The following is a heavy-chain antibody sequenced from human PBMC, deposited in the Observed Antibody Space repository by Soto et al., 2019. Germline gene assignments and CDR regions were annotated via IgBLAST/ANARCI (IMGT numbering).Heavy chain of an antibody. CDR3: ARGKVNYYGSGSLAFDI. V-gene: IGHV4-34*01. CDR2: INHSGST. CDR1: GGSFSGYY. J-gene: IGHJ3*02. D-gene: IGHD3-10*01. Sequence: QVQLQQWGAGLLKPSETLSLTCAVYGGSFSGYYWSWIRQPPGKGLEWIGEINHSGSTNYNPSLKSRVTISVDTSKNQFSLKLSSVTAADTAVYYCARGKVNYYGSGSLAFDIWGQGTMVTVSS.